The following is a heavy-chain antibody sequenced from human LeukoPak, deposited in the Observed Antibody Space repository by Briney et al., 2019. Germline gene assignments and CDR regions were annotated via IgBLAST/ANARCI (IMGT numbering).Heavy chain of an antibody. J-gene: IGHJ4*02. CDR1: GFTFSSYA. D-gene: IGHD4-17*01. CDR3: AKDDDDGDHVVVDH. Sequence: GGSLRLSCAASGFTFSSYAMGWGRQAPGKGLEWVSLISGSGGSTYYADSVKGRFTVSRDNSKNTEYLQMNSLRAEDTAIYYCAKDDDDGDHVVVDHWGQGTLVTVSS. CDR2: ISGSGGST. V-gene: IGHV3-23*01.